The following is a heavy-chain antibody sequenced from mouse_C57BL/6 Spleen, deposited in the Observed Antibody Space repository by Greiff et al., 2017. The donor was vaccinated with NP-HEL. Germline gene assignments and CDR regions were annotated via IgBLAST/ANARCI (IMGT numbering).Heavy chain of an antibody. V-gene: IGHV10-1*01. D-gene: IGHD2-4*01. J-gene: IGHJ1*03. CDR2: IRSKSNNYAT. Sequence: EVQLVESGGGLVQPKGSLKLSCAASGFSFNTYAMNWVRQAPGKGLEWVARIRSKSNNYATYYADSVKDRFTISRDDSESMLYLQMNNLKTEDTAMYYCVRHGDDYDDWYFDVWGTGTTVTVSS. CDR3: VRHGDDYDDWYFDV. CDR1: GFSFNTYA.